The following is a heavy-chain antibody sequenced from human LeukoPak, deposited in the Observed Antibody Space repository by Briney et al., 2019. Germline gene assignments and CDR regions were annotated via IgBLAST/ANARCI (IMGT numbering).Heavy chain of an antibody. V-gene: IGHV3-21*01. D-gene: IGHD3-22*01. J-gene: IGHJ6*03. Sequence: GGSLRLSCAASGFTFSSYSMNWVRQAPGKGLEWVSSISSSSSYIYYADSVKGRFTISRDNAKNSLYLQMNSLRAEDTAVYYCARTYYDSSGYNYYYYMDVWGKGTTVTISS. CDR2: ISSSSSYI. CDR1: GFTFSSYS. CDR3: ARTYYDSSGYNYYYYMDV.